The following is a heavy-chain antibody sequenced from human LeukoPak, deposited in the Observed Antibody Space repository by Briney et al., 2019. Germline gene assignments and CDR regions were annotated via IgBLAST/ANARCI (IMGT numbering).Heavy chain of an antibody. D-gene: IGHD2-2*01. V-gene: IGHV3-48*01. Sequence: PGGSLRLSCAASGFTFSSYSMNWVRQAPGKGLEWVSYISSSSSTIYYADSVKGRFTISRDNAKNSLYLQMNSLRAKDTAVYYCASPPIVVVPAARGAFDIWGQGTMVTVSS. J-gene: IGHJ3*02. CDR3: ASPPIVVVPAARGAFDI. CDR1: GFTFSSYS. CDR2: ISSSSSTI.